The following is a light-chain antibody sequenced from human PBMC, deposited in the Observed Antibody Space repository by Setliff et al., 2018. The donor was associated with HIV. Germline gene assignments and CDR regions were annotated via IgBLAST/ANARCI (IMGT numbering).Light chain of an antibody. V-gene: IGLV2-14*01. CDR1: SSDVGLYNF. J-gene: IGLJ1*01. CDR3: SSFRTSRKFV. Sequence: QSVLTQPASVSRSPGQSITISCTGTSSDVGLYNFVSWYQQHPGKVPKLIIYDVTNRPSGISHRFSGAKSGNTASLTISGLQADDEADYYCSSFRTSRKFVFGTGTKVTVL. CDR2: DVT.